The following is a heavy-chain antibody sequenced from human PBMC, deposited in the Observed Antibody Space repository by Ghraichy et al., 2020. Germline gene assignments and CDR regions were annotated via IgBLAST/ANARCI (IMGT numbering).Heavy chain of an antibody. Sequence: SETLSLTCAVYGGSFSGYYWSWIRQPPGKGLEWIGEINHSGSTNYNPSLKSRVTISVDTSKNQFSLKLSSVTAADTAVYYCARVYRGYSYGYYHFDYWGQGTLVTVSS. CDR2: INHSGST. D-gene: IGHD5-18*01. CDR1: GGSFSGYY. V-gene: IGHV4-34*01. CDR3: ARVYRGYSYGYYHFDY. J-gene: IGHJ4*02.